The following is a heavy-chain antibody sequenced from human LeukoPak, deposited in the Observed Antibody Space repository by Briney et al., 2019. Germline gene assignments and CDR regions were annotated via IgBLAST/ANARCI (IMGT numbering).Heavy chain of an antibody. CDR3: ARKEYFDWSSLK. CDR2: INTNTENP. CDR1: GYTFTGYY. V-gene: IGHV7-4-1*02. D-gene: IGHD3-9*01. Sequence: ASVKVSCKASGYTFTGYYMHWVRQAPGQGLEWMGWINTNTENPTYAQGFTGRFVFSLDSSVSTAYLQISSLKTDDSAMYFCARKEYFDWSSLKWGQGTLVTVSS. J-gene: IGHJ4*02.